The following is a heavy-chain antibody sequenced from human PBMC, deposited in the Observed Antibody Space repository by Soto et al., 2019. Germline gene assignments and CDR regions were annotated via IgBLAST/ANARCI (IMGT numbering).Heavy chain of an antibody. CDR3: ARDQVTMVRGVIKYYYYGMDV. D-gene: IGHD3-10*01. V-gene: IGHV1-69*13. CDR2: IIPIFGTA. CDR1: GGTFSSYA. J-gene: IGHJ6*02. Sequence: SVKVSCKASGGTFSSYAISWVRQAPGQGLEWMGGIIPIFGTANYAQKFQGRVTITADESTSTAYMELSSLRSEDAAVYYCARDQVTMVRGVIKYYYYGMDVWGQGTTVTVSS.